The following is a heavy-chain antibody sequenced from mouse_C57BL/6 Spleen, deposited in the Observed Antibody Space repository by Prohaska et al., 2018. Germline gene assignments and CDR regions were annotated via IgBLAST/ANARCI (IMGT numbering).Heavy chain of an antibody. CDR2: INPSNGGT. V-gene: IGHV1-53*01. Sequence: QVQLQQPGTELLKPGASVQLSCMASGYTFTIYWMHLVKQRPGQGLEWIGNINPSNGGTNYNEKCKSKATLTVDKSASTAYMQLSSLTSEESAVDNSARRGYLDYWGQGTTLTVSS. J-gene: IGHJ2*01. D-gene: IGHD2-2*01. CDR1: GYTFTIYW. CDR3: ARRGYLDY.